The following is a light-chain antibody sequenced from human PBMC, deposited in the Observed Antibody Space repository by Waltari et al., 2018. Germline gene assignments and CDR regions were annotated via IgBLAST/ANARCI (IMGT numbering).Light chain of an antibody. CDR1: SSYVGSYNY. J-gene: IGLJ2*01. CDR3: SSYTSSTTVV. CDR2: DVS. V-gene: IGLV2-14*01. Sequence: QSALTQPASVSGSPGQSITIPCTGTSSYVGSYNYVSWYQQHPGKAPKLMIYDVSNRPSGVSNRFSGSKSGNTASLTISGLQAEDEADYYCSSYTSSTTVVFGGGTKLTVL.